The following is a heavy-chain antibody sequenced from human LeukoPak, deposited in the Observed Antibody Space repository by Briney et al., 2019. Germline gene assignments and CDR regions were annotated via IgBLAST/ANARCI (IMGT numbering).Heavy chain of an antibody. D-gene: IGHD3-22*01. CDR2: IYYSGRT. J-gene: IGHJ1*01. Sequence: PSETLSLTCTILVDSVSRSDSYWDWIRQPPGKGLEWIGTIYYSGRTYYSPSLKSRVTLSVDMSNNQFSLTLSSVTAAETALYFCARRRYYDSSGYLEWGQGTLVNVYS. V-gene: IGHV4-39*01. CDR1: VDSVSRSDSY. CDR3: ARRRYYDSSGYLE.